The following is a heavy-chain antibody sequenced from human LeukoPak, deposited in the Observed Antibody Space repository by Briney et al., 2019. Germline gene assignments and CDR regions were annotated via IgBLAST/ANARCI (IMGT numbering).Heavy chain of an antibody. J-gene: IGHJ4*02. Sequence: GGSLRLSCAASGFTFSNYGMHWVRQAPGKGLVWVSRINTDGSSTDYADSVKGRFTISRDNAKNTLYLQMNSLRAEDTAVYYCARVGGNVYFDYWGQGTLVTVSS. D-gene: IGHD3-16*01. CDR2: INTDGSST. CDR3: ARVGGNVYFDY. CDR1: GFTFSNYG. V-gene: IGHV3-74*01.